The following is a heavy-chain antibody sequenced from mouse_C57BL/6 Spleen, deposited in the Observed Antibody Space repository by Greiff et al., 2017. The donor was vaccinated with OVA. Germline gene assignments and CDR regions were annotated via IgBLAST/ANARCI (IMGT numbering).Heavy chain of an antibody. CDR3: TPTVVARGVFDD. V-gene: IGHV14-1*01. D-gene: IGHD1-1*01. CDR1: GFNIKDYY. Sequence: EVQLQQSGAELVRPGASVKLSCTASGFNIKDYYMHWVKQRPEQGLEWIGRIDPEDGDTEYAPKFQGKATMTADTSSNTAYLQLSSLTSEDTAVYYCTPTVVARGVFDDWGQGTTLTVSS. J-gene: IGHJ2*01. CDR2: IDPEDGDT.